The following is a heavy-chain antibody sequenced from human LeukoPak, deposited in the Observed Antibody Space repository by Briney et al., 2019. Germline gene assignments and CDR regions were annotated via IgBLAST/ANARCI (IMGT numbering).Heavy chain of an antibody. D-gene: IGHD3-22*01. V-gene: IGHV4-38-2*02. J-gene: IGHJ5*02. CDR3: ARGTNDSSGYYYGNWFDP. Sequence: SETLSLTCTVSSYSISSHYYWGWIRQPPGKGLEWIGYIYYSGSTNYNPSLKSRVTISVDTSKNQFSLKLSSVTAADTAVYYCARGTNDSSGYYYGNWFDPWGQGTLVTVSS. CDR1: SYSISSHYY. CDR2: IYYSGST.